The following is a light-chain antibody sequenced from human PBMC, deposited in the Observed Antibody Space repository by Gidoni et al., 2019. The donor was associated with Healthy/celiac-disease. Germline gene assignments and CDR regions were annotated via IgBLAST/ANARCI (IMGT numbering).Light chain of an antibody. J-gene: IGKJ3*01. Sequence: EIVLTQSPATLSLSPGERATLSGRASQSVSSYLAWYQQKPGQAPRLLIYDASNRATGSPARFSGSGSGTDFTLTISSLEPEDFAVYYCQQRSNWRFTFGPGTKVDIK. CDR2: DAS. CDR1: QSVSSY. CDR3: QQRSNWRFT. V-gene: IGKV3-11*01.